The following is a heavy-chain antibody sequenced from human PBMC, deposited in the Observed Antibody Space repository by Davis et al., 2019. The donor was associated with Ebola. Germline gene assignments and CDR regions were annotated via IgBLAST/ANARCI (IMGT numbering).Heavy chain of an antibody. V-gene: IGHV4-4*02. CDR2: VFHSAHT. D-gene: IGHD4/OR15-4a*01. Sequence: PSETLSLTCAVSALSVSSSNWWTWMRQPPGKSLEWIGQVFHSAHTNYNPSLGSRVSLSLDKSNNQFSLQLTSVTAADTAVYYCTRGYGALWGQGKLVTVSS. CDR3: TRGYGAL. J-gene: IGHJ3*01. CDR1: ALSVSSSNW.